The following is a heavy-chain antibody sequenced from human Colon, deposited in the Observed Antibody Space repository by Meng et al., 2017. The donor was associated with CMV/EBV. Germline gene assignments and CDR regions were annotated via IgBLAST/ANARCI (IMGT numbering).Heavy chain of an antibody. CDR2: MNPNSDGT. CDR1: GYTFTAYY. D-gene: IGHD4-11*01. V-gene: IGHV1-2*02. CDR3: VRDLKATSVTTRGLYGMDI. Sequence: ASVKVSCKASGYTFTAYYMLWIRQAPGQGLECMGWMNPNSDGTMPAQKFKGRVTMTRDTSIATAYMELSRLTPDDTAVYYCVRDLKATSVTTRGLYGMDIWGQGTTVTVSS. J-gene: IGHJ6*02.